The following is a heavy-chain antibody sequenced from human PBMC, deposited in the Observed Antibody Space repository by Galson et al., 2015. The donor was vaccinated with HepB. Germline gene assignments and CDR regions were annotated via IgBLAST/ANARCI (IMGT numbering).Heavy chain of an antibody. D-gene: IGHD4-17*01. J-gene: IGHJ4*02. CDR1: GFTFSSYG. V-gene: IGHV3-30*18. CDR2: ISYDGSNK. Sequence: SLRLSCAASGFTFSSYGMHWVRQAPGKGLEWVAVISYDGSNKYYADSVKGRFTISRDNSKNTLYLQMNSLRAEDTAVYYCAKVWGLDDYGDYVGCDYWGQGTLVTVSS. CDR3: AKVWGLDDYGDYVGCDY.